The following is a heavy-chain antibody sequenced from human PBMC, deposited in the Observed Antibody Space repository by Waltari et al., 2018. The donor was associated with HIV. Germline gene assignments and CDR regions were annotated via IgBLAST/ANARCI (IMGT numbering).Heavy chain of an antibody. CDR2: INHRGPT. CDR1: GGSFSGYY. J-gene: IGHJ4*02. Sequence: QVKLQQWGARQLKASDTLSLTCAVYGGSFSGYYWTWIRQSPGQGLEWIGEINHRGPTNYSPSLKSRCTISRDTSKNQFALKVTSVTAADTAVYYCAREAGYNSGWYGGYYFDFWGQGALVTVSS. CDR3: AREAGYNSGWYGGYYFDF. V-gene: IGHV4-34*02. D-gene: IGHD6-19*01.